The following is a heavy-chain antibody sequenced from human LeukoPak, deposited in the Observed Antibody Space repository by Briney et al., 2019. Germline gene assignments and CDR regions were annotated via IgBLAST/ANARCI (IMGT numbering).Heavy chain of an antibody. V-gene: IGHV3-23*01. J-gene: IGHJ4*02. CDR2: ISGSGGTT. CDR3: ARKYYDYVWGSYRDSYGDY. D-gene: IGHD3-16*02. CDR1: GFTFSSYA. Sequence: PGGSLRLSCAASGFTFSSYAMSWVRQAPGEGLEWVSAISGSGGTTYYADSVKGRFTISRDNSKNTLYLQMNSLRAEDTAVYYCARKYYDYVWGSYRDSYGDYWGQGTLVTVSS.